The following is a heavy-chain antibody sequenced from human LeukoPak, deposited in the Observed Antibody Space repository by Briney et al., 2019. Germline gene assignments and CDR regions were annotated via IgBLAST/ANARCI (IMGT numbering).Heavy chain of an antibody. J-gene: IGHJ4*02. CDR2: IYYSGST. CDR3: ARSIHDDYGDYVFDY. CDR1: GDSISSYY. D-gene: IGHD4-17*01. Sequence: SETLSLTCTVSGDSISSYYWSWIRQPPGKGLEWVGYIYYSGSTNYNPSLKSRVTISVDTSKNKFSLKLSSVTAADTAVYYCARSIHDDYGDYVFDYWGQGTLVTVSS. V-gene: IGHV4-59*01.